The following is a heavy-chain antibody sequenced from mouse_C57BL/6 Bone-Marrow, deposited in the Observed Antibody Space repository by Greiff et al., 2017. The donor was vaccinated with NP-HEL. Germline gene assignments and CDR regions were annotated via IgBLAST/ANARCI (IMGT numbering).Heavy chain of an antibody. CDR1: GYAFSSYW. J-gene: IGHJ3*01. CDR3: ARGDGYYLAWFAY. CDR2: IYPGDGDT. Sequence: QVQLQQSGAELVKPGASVKISCKASGYAFSSYWMNWVKQRPGKGLEWIGQIYPGDGDTNYNGKFKGKATLTADKSSSTAYMQLSSLTSEDSAVYFCARGDGYYLAWFAYWGQGTLVTVSA. V-gene: IGHV1-80*01. D-gene: IGHD2-3*01.